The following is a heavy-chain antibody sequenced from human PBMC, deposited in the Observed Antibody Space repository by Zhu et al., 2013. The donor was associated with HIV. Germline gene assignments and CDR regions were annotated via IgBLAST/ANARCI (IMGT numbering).Heavy chain of an antibody. V-gene: IGHV1-46*01. D-gene: IGHD3-3*01. CDR1: GYTFTSYY. CDR3: AGPLNDFWSGLGY. CDR2: ISPSADIT. Sequence: QVHLVQSGAEVKKPGASVKVSCKASGYTFTSYYIHWVRQAPGQGLEWMGIISPSADITSSAQKFHGRVTMTRDTSISTAYLEVSRLRSDDTAVYYCAGPLNDFWSGLGYWGQGTLVTVSS. J-gene: IGHJ4*02.